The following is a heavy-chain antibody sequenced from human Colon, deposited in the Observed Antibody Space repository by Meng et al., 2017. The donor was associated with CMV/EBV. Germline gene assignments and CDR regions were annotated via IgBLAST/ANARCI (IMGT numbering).Heavy chain of an antibody. CDR1: GFSVSRNY. V-gene: IGHV3-21*01. CDR2: ISSSSSYI. Sequence: GESLKISCAASGFSVSRNYVSWVRQGPGKGLEWVSSISSSSSYIYYADSVKGRFTISRDNAKNSLYLQMNSLRAEDTAVYYCAKGGWLSHLDYWGQGTLVTVSS. D-gene: IGHD3-22*01. CDR3: AKGGWLSHLDY. J-gene: IGHJ4*02.